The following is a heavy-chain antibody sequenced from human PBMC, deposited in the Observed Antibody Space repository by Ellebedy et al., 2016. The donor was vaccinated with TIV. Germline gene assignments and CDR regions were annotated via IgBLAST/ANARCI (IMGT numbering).Heavy chain of an antibody. V-gene: IGHV5-10-1*01. CDR2: IDPSDSYT. J-gene: IGHJ5*02. Sequence: GESLKISCKGSGSSFTSYWISWVRQMPGKGLEWMGRIDPSDSYTNYSPSFQGHVTISADKSISTAYLQWSSLKASDTAMYYCARLYVLLWFGERLYWFDPWGPGTLVTVSS. CDR3: ARLYVLLWFGERLYWFDP. D-gene: IGHD3-10*01. CDR1: GSSFTSYW.